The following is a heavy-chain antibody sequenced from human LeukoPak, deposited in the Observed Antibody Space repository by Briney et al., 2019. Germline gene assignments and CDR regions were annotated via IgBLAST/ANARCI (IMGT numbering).Heavy chain of an antibody. CDR1: GYTFTSYG. Sequence: ASVKVSCKASGYTFTSYGISWVRQAPGQGLEWMGWISAYNGNTNYAQKLQGRVTMTTDTSTSTAYMELRSLRSDDTAVYYCARDSVRYCSSTSCYSGDYWGQGTLVTVSP. CDR3: ARDSVRYCSSTSCYSGDY. V-gene: IGHV1-18*01. CDR2: ISAYNGNT. D-gene: IGHD2-2*02. J-gene: IGHJ4*02.